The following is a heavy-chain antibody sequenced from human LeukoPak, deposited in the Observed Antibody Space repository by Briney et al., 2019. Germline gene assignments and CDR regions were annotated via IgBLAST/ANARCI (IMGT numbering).Heavy chain of an antibody. CDR3: ARVWRDYDILTGYGDSYGMDV. D-gene: IGHD3-9*01. V-gene: IGHV3-23*01. CDR2: ISASGDAT. CDR1: GFTFSAHS. Sequence: QPGGSLRLSCAASGFTFSAHSMTWVRQAPGKGLEWVSGISASGDATFYADSVKGRFTISRDNSKNTLYLQMNSLRAEDTAVYYCARVWRDYDILTGYGDSYGMDVWGQGTTVTVSS. J-gene: IGHJ6*02.